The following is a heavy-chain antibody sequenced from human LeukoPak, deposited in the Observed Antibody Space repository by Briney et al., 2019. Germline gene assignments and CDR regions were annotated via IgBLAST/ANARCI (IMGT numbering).Heavy chain of an antibody. J-gene: IGHJ4*02. CDR3: ASSSAMVTHSFAY. CDR1: GGSISSYY. V-gene: IGHV4-59*08. CDR2: IYYSGST. Sequence: PSETLSLTCTVSGGSISSYYWSWIRQPPGEGLEWVGFIYYSGSTNQNTSLKSRVTMSVDTSKNQFFLRLSSVTAADTAVYYCASSSAMVTHSFAYWGQGTLVTVSS. D-gene: IGHD5-18*01.